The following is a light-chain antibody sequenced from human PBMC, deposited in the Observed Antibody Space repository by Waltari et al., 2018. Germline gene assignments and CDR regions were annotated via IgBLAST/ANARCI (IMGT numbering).Light chain of an antibody. J-gene: IGLJ1*01. CDR1: TSDVGSYDL. CDR2: EVF. V-gene: IGLV2-23*02. CDR3: CSYAGRGTYV. Sequence: QSVLTQPASVSGTPGQSITISCSGTTSDVGSYDLVAWYQQHPGEAPKPLICEVFKRPPDTSSRFSGAKSGSTASLTISGLQPEDEADYYCCSYAGRGTYVFGSGTKVTVL.